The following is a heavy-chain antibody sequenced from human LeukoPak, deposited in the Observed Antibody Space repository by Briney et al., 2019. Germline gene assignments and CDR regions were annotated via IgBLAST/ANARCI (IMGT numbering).Heavy chain of an antibody. CDR2: IGTAGDT. CDR3: ARGGFREVSYGWGFYGMDV. J-gene: IGHJ6*02. Sequence: PGGSLRLSCAASGFTFSSYDMHWVRQATGKGLEWVSAIGTAGDTYYPGSVKGRFTISRENAKNSLYLQMNSLRAGDTAVYYCARGGFREVSYGWGFYGMDVWGQGTTVTVSS. CDR1: GFTFSSYD. D-gene: IGHD3-10*01. V-gene: IGHV3-13*01.